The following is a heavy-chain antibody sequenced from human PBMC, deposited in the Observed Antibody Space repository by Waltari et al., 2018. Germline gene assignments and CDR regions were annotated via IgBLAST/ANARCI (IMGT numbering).Heavy chain of an antibody. CDR2: INHNSGDT. CDR1: GYTFTDFF. D-gene: IGHD3-3*01. Sequence: QVQLVQSGAEVKKPGASVKVSCKASGYTFTDFFIHWVRQAPGQGLEWMGRINHNSGDTSYAQRFQGRVTTTGDTSINTAYMEFAGLRSDDTAIYYCARSGGGTTTFGVAEWGQGSLVTVSS. V-gene: IGHV1-2*06. CDR3: ARSGGGTTTFGVAE. J-gene: IGHJ4*02.